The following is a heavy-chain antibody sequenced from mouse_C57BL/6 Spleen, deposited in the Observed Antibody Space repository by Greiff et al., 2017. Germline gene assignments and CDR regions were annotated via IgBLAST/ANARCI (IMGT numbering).Heavy chain of an antibody. D-gene: IGHD1-1*01. J-gene: IGHJ2*01. CDR1: GFNIKDYY. CDR2: IDPEDGDT. CDR3: TNIPYYYGSSYLDY. Sequence: DVKLVESGAELVRPGASVKLSCTASGFNIKDYYMHWVKQRPEQGLEWIGRIDPEDGDTEYAPKFQGKATMTADTSSNTAYLQLSSLTSEDTAVYYCTNIPYYYGSSYLDYWGQGTTLTVSS. V-gene: IGHV14-1*01.